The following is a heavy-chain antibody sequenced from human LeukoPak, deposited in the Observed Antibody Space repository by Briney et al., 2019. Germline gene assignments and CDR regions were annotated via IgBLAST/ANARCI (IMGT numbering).Heavy chain of an antibody. J-gene: IGHJ4*02. D-gene: IGHD3-16*01. CDR3: AKGLFMHDY. CDR2: IAGSGT. Sequence: GGSPRLSCAASGFIFSSYAMKWVRQAPGKGLEWVSTIAGSGTYYADSVKGRFTISRDNSKNTLYLQRNSLRAEDTAVYYCAKGLFMHDYWGQGTLVTVSS. V-gene: IGHV3-23*01. CDR1: GFIFSSYA.